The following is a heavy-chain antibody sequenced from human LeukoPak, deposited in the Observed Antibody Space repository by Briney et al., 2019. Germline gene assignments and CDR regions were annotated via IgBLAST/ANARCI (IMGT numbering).Heavy chain of an antibody. CDR3: ARVTNTGLIDY. V-gene: IGHV4-31*03. CDR1: GGSISRGDYS. J-gene: IGHJ4*02. CDR2: IYYSGST. Sequence: SETLSLTCTVSGGSISRGDYSWSWIRQHPGKGLEWIGYIYYSGSTYYSPSLKSRVTISVDTSKNQFSLKLSSVTAADSAVYYCARVTNTGLIDYWGQGTLVTVSS. D-gene: IGHD1-14*01.